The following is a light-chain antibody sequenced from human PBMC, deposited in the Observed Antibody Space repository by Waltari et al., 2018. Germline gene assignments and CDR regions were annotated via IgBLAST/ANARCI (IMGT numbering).Light chain of an antibody. CDR3: QNYNRAPIS. V-gene: IGKV1-27*01. Sequence: DIQMTQSPSSLSASVRDRVTITCRSSQGISNYLAWYQQRPGKVPKLLIHASSTWQSGVPSRFSGSGSGTYFTLTISSLQPEDVGTYYCQNYNRAPISFGQGTRLEIK. CDR1: QGISNY. CDR2: ASS. J-gene: IGKJ5*01.